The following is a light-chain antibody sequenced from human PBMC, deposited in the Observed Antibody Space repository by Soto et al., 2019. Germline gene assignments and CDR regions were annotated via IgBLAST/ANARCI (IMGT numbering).Light chain of an antibody. Sequence: DIQMTQSPSSLSASVGDRVTITCRASQSISSYLNWYQQKPGKAPKLLIYAASSLQSGVPSRFSGSGSGTDFTLTISSLQPEDFATLYCQQSYSTPRTFGQGNKLAIK. J-gene: IGKJ2*01. CDR1: QSISSY. CDR2: AAS. CDR3: QQSYSTPRT. V-gene: IGKV1-39*01.